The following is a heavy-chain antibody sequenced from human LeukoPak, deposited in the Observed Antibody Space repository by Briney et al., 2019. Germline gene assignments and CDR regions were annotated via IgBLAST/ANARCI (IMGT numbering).Heavy chain of an antibody. D-gene: IGHD6-13*01. CDR2: IIPVFGTA. CDR3: ARAHKPGSSSWPLDY. CDR1: GGTFSSYA. V-gene: IGHV1-69*05. Sequence: GASVKVSCKASGGTFSSYAISWVRQAPGQGLEWMGGIIPVFGTANYARKFQGRVTITTDESTSTAYMELSSLRSEDTAVYYCARAHKPGSSSWPLDYWGQGTLVTVSS. J-gene: IGHJ4*02.